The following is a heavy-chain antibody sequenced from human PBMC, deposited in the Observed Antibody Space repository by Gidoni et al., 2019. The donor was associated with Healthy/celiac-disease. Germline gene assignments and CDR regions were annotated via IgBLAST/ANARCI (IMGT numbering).Heavy chain of an antibody. V-gene: IGHV2-26*01. CDR3: ARIRESAKTKYYYYYYGMDV. J-gene: IGHJ6*02. CDR2: IFSNDEK. Sequence: QVTLKESGPVLVKPTETLTLTCTVSGFSLSNARMGVSWIRQPPGKALEWLAHIFSNDEKSYSTSLKSRLTISKDTSKSQVVLTMTNMDPVDTATYYCARIRESAKTKYYYYYYGMDVWGQGTTVTVSS. CDR1: GFSLSNARMG.